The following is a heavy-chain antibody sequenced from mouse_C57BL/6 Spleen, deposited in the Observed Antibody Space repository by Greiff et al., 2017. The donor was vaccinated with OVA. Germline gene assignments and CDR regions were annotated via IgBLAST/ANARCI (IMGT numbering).Heavy chain of an antibody. V-gene: IGHV1-59*01. J-gene: IGHJ2*01. CDR1: GYTFTSYW. Sequence: VQLQQPGAELVRPGTSVKLSCKASGYTFTSYWMHWVKQRPGQGLEWIGVIDPSDSYTNYNQKFKGKATLTVDTSSSTAYMQLSSLTSEDSAVYYCARGGPYDGYPFDYWGQGTTLTVSS. CDR2: IDPSDSYT. D-gene: IGHD2-3*01. CDR3: ARGGPYDGYPFDY.